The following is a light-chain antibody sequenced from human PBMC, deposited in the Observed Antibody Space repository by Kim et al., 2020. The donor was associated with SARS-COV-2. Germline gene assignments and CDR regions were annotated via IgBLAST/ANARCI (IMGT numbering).Light chain of an antibody. CDR1: QSVTSDY. J-gene: IGKJ2*01. CDR2: DAS. V-gene: IGKV3-20*01. Sequence: LSPEERATPACRASQSVTSDYVARYQQKPGQAPRLLIYDASNRATGIPDRFSGSGSGTDFTLTISRLEPEDFAVYYCQQYGGSLYTFGQGTKLEI. CDR3: QQYGGSLYT.